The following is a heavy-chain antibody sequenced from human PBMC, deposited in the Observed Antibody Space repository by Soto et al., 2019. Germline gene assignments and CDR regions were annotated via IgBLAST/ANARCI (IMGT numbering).Heavy chain of an antibody. CDR3: ARGPPRYDFWSGSRRFDP. CDR1: GFTFSDYY. Sequence: GGSLRLSCAASGFTFSDYYMSWIRQAPGKGLEWVSYISSSGSTIYYADSVKGRFTISRDNAKNSLYLQMNSLRAEDTAVYYCARGPPRYDFWSGSRRFDPWGKGTLVPVAS. CDR2: ISSSGSTI. D-gene: IGHD3-3*01. J-gene: IGHJ5*02. V-gene: IGHV3-11*01.